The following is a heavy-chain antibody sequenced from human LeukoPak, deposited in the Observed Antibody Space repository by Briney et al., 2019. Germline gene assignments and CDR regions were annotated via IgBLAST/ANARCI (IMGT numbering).Heavy chain of an antibody. CDR3: ARVGSGTCGGGSCYRPRYWSFDL. J-gene: IGHJ2*01. CDR1: RFTFSIYW. CDR2: MNEDGTQK. V-gene: IGHV3-7*01. D-gene: IGHD2-15*01. Sequence: GRSLTLSCAPSRFTFSIYWVKWVSQARRTGREWVANMNEDGTQKYYVDAVKGRLTISRDNANNSVYLQMNSLTAEDTAVYYCARVGSGTCGGGSCYRPRYWSFDLWGRGTQVTVSS.